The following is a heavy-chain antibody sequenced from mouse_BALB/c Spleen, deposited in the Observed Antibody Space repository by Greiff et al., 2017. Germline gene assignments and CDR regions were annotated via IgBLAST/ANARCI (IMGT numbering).Heavy chain of an antibody. V-gene: IGHV5-6-5*01. D-gene: IGHD2-4*01. Sequence: EVKVVESGGGLVKPGGSLKLSCAASGFTFSSYAMSWVRQTPEKRLEWVASISSGGSTYYPDSVKGRFTISRDNARNILYLQMSSLRSEDTAMYYCARGSIYYDYDAYWGQGTLVTVSA. J-gene: IGHJ3*01. CDR3: ARGSIYYDYDAY. CDR1: GFTFSSYA. CDR2: ISSGGST.